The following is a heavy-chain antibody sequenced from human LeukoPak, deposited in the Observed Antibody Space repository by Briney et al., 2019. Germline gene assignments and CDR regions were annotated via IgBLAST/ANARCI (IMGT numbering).Heavy chain of an antibody. V-gene: IGHV4-61*01. D-gene: IGHD3-3*01. Sequence: SETLSLTCTVSGGSISSSSYYWSWIRQPPGKGLEWIGYIYYSGSTNYNPSLKSRVTISVDTSKNQFSLKLSSVTAADTAVYYCARLYDFWSGYNWFDPWGQGTLVTVSS. CDR1: GGSISSSSYY. J-gene: IGHJ5*02. CDR3: ARLYDFWSGYNWFDP. CDR2: IYYSGST.